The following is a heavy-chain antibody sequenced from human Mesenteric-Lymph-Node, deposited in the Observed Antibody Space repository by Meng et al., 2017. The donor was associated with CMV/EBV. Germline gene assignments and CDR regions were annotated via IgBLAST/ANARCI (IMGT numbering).Heavy chain of an antibody. V-gene: IGHV3-74*03. D-gene: IGHD1-26*01. CDR3: ARDRGGIVGATALDY. Sequence: GGPLRLSCVASGFSFSNYWMHWVRQAPGKGLVWVSRIISDDSTATYADSVRGRFTISRDNAKNSLYLQMNSLRAEDTAVYYCARDRGGIVGATALDYWGQGTLVTV. CDR1: GFSFSNYW. J-gene: IGHJ4*02. CDR2: IISDDSTA.